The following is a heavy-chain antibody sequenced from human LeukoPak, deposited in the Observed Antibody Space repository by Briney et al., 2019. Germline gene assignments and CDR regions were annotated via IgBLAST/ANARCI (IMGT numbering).Heavy chain of an antibody. V-gene: IGHV4-30-2*01. CDR2: IYHSGST. Sequence: SQTLSLTCAVSGGSISSGGYSWSWIRQPPGKGLEWIGYIYHSGSTYYNPSLKSRVTISVDRSKNQFSLKLSSVTAADTAVYYCAGGGGLCSSTSCYPPGLDYWGQGTLVTVSS. D-gene: IGHD2-2*01. J-gene: IGHJ4*02. CDR3: AGGGGLCSSTSCYPPGLDY. CDR1: GGSISSGGYS.